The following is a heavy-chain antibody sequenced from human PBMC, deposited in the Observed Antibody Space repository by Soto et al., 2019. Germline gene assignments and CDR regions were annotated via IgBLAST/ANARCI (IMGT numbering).Heavy chain of an antibody. V-gene: IGHV3-9*01. J-gene: IGHJ3*02. CDR2: ISWNSGSI. Sequence: GGSLRLSCAASGFTFDDYAMHWVRQAPGKGLEWVSGISWNSGSIGYADSVKGRFTISRDNAKNSLYLQMNSLRAEDTALYYCAKDTSLGIRGQFDAFDIWGQGTMVTVSS. D-gene: IGHD2-15*01. CDR1: GFTFDDYA. CDR3: AKDTSLGIRGQFDAFDI.